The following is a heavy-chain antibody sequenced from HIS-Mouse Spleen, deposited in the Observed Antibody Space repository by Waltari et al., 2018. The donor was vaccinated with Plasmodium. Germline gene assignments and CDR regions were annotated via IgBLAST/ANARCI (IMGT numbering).Heavy chain of an antibody. V-gene: IGHV4-34*01. J-gene: IGHJ2*01. CDR2: INHSGST. CDR1: GGPFRGYY. D-gene: IGHD3-10*01. CDR3: ARGLRGHYWYFDL. Sequence: QVQLQQWGAGLLKPSETLSLTCAVYGGPFRGYYWSWIRQPPGKGLEWIGEINHSGSTNYNPSLKSRVTISVDTSKNQFSLKLSSVTAADTAVYYCARGLRGHYWYFDLWGRGTLVTVSS.